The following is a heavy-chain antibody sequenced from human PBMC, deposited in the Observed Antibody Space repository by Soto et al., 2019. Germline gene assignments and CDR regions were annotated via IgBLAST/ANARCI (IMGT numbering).Heavy chain of an antibody. D-gene: IGHD5-18*01. J-gene: IGHJ4*02. CDR3: AREGDQYSYGKKPFDY. CDR2: IWYDGSNK. Sequence: GGSLRLSCAASGFTFSSYGMHWVRQAPGKGLEWVAVIWYDGSNKYYADSVKGRFTISRDNSKNTLYLQMNSLRAEDTAVYYCAREGDQYSYGKKPFDYWAQGTPVPVSS. CDR1: GFTFSSYG. V-gene: IGHV3-33*01.